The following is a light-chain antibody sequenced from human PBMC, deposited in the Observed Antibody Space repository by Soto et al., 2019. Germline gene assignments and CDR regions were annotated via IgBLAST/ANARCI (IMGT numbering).Light chain of an antibody. CDR3: QQYASSPGWT. Sequence: EMLLTQSPGTLSWSPGERATLSCRASQSVSSSNYLAWYQQKPGQAPRLLIYGASSRATGIPDRFSGSGSGTDFTLTISRLEPEDFAVYYCQQYASSPGWTFGQGTKVDIK. CDR2: GAS. V-gene: IGKV3-20*01. CDR1: QSVSSSNY. J-gene: IGKJ1*01.